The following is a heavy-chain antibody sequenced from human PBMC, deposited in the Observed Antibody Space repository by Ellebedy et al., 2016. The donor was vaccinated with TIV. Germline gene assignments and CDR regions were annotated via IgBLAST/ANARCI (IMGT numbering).Heavy chain of an antibody. CDR1: GFTFSNYW. CDR2: INADGSSV. Sequence: GGSLRLSXAASGFTFSNYWMYWVRQAPGKGLVWVARINADGSSVAYADSVKGRFPISRDNAENTLSLQLNSLRVEDTAVYYCGRGYSYGSGSVGYWGQGTQVTVSS. D-gene: IGHD3-10*01. J-gene: IGHJ4*02. CDR3: GRGYSYGSGSVGY. V-gene: IGHV3-74*01.